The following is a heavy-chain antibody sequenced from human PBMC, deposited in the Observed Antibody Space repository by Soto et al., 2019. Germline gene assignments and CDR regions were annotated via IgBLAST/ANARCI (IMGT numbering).Heavy chain of an antibody. CDR3: AKDLSIVVVPAAMPVNPIDY. D-gene: IGHD2-2*01. V-gene: IGHV3-23*01. CDR2: ISGSGGST. Sequence: PGGSLRLSFAASGFTFSSYAMSCVRQAPGKGLEWVSAISGSGGSTYYADSVKGRFTISRDNSKNTLYLQMNSLRAEDTAVYYCAKDLSIVVVPAAMPVNPIDYWGQGTLVTVSS. CDR1: GFTFSSYA. J-gene: IGHJ4*02.